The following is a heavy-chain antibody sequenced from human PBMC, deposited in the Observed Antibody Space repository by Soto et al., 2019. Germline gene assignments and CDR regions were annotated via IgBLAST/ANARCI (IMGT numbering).Heavy chain of an antibody. CDR2: IDCSDSNS. V-gene: IGHV5-10-1*01. CDR1: GYRFTNYW. D-gene: IGHD2-15*01. J-gene: IGHJ4*02. CDR3: ARLTYRSGWFDF. Sequence: PGESLKISCQGSGYRFTNYWITWVLQKPGKGLEWMGTIDCSDSNSKNSPSLQGHVTISADRSINTAYLQWSSLKASDTALYYCARLTYRSGWFDFWGQGALVTVSS.